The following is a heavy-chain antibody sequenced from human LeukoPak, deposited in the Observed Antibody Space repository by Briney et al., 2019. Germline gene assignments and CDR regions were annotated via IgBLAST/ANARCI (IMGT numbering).Heavy chain of an antibody. CDR3: AREYYYDSSGYTVDY. D-gene: IGHD3-22*01. Sequence: ASVKVSCKASGYTFTSYGISWVRQARGQGLEWMGWISAYNGNTNYAQKLQGRVTMTTDTSTSTAYMELRSLRSDDTAVYYCAREYYYDSSGYTVDYWGQGTLVTVSS. J-gene: IGHJ4*02. V-gene: IGHV1-18*01. CDR2: ISAYNGNT. CDR1: GYTFTSYG.